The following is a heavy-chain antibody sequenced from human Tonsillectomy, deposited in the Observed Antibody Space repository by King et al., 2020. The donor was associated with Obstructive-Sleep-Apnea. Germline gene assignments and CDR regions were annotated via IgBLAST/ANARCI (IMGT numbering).Heavy chain of an antibody. CDR1: GFTFSSYW. CDR3: ARDAYSNPWVDYYGVDV. Sequence: VQLVESGGGLVQPGGSLRLSCAASGFTFSSYWMSWVRQAPGKGLEWVANINQDGSERYYVGSLKGRFTISRDNAKNSLFLQLNSLRAEDTAVYYCARDAYSNPWVDYYGVDVWGRGTTVTVSS. J-gene: IGHJ6*02. V-gene: IGHV3-7*01. CDR2: INQDGSER. D-gene: IGHD6-13*01.